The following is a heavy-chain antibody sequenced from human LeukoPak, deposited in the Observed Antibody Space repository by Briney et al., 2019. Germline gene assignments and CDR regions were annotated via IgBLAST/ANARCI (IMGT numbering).Heavy chain of an antibody. CDR2: ISGGGSVI. V-gene: IGHV3-21*01. CDR3: ARVYSSGWYDPD. D-gene: IGHD6-19*01. Sequence: GGSLRLSCAASGFTFSSYSMNWVRQAPGKGLEWVSSISGGGSVIYYADSVKGRFTVSRDNAKNSLCLQMNSLRAEDTAVYYCARVYSSGWYDPDWGQGTLVTVSS. J-gene: IGHJ4*02. CDR1: GFTFSSYS.